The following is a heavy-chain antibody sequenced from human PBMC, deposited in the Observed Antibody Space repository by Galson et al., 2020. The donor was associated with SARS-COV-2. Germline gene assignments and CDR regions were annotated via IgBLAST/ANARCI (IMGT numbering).Heavy chain of an antibody. Sequence: GGSLRLSCAASGFTFSSYAMHWVRQAPGKGLEWVAVISYDGSNKYYADSVKGRFTISRDNSKNTLYLQMNSLRAEDTAVYYCARPYSGSYYGWFDPWGQGTMVTVSS. CDR1: GFTFSSYA. V-gene: IGHV3-30*04. D-gene: IGHD1-26*01. J-gene: IGHJ5*02. CDR3: ARPYSGSYYGWFDP. CDR2: ISYDGSNK.